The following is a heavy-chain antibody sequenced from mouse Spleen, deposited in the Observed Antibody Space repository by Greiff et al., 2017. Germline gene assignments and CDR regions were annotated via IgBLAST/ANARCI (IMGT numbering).Heavy chain of an antibody. Sequence: EVQLVESGGGLVKPGGSLKLSCAASGFTFSSYAMSWVRQTPEKRLEWVATISSGGSYTYYPDSVKGRFTISRDNAKNTLYLQMSSLRSEDTAMYYCAGGFLYAMDYWGQGTSVTVSS. CDR3: AGGFLYAMDY. CDR1: GFTFSSYA. CDR2: ISSGGSYT. J-gene: IGHJ4*01. V-gene: IGHV5-9-3*01.